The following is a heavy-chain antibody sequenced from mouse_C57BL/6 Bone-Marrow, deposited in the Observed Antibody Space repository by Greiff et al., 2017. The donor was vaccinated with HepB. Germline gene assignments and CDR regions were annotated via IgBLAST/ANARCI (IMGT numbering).Heavy chain of an antibody. CDR3: ARNYDEAGYYYAMDY. CDR2: ISNGGGST. CDR1: GFTFSDYY. V-gene: IGHV5-12*01. Sequence: EVQRVESGGGLVQPGGSLKLSCAASGFTFSDYYMYWVRQTPEKRLEWVAYISNGGGSTYYPDTVKGRFTISRDNAKNTLYLQMSRLKSEDTAMYYCARNYDEAGYYYAMDYWGQGTSVTVSS. D-gene: IGHD2-4*01. J-gene: IGHJ4*01.